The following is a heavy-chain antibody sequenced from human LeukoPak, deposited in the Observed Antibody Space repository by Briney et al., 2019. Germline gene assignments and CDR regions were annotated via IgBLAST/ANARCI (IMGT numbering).Heavy chain of an antibody. CDR2: ISGSGGGT. V-gene: IGHV3-23*01. CDR3: AKRDVVIRVILVGFHKEAYYFDS. CDR1: GISFSNYG. D-gene: IGHD3-22*01. J-gene: IGHJ4*02. Sequence: GGSLRLSCAASGISFSNYGMSWVRQAPGKGLEGVAGISGSGGGTNYADSVKGRFTISRDNPKNTLFLQLNRLRAEDTAVYFCAKRDVVIRVILVGFHKEAYYFDSWGQGALVTVSS.